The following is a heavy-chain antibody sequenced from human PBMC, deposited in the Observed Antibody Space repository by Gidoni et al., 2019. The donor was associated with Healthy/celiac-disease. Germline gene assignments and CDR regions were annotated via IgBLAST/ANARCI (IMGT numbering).Heavy chain of an antibody. Sequence: QVQLVQSGAEVTTPGSSVMVSCKASVGTFSSSALSWVRQAPGQGLEWMGGIIPIFGTANYAQKFQGRVTITADESTSTAYMELSSLRSEDTAVYYCARVKGHYYDSSGYYHPFDYWGQGTLVTVSS. CDR3: ARVKGHYYDSSGYYHPFDY. D-gene: IGHD3-22*01. CDR1: VGTFSSSA. V-gene: IGHV1-69*01. J-gene: IGHJ4*02. CDR2: IIPIFGTA.